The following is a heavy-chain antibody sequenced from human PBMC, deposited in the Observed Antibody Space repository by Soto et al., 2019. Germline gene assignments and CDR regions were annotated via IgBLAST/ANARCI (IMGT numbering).Heavy chain of an antibody. Sequence: QVQLVESGGGVVQPGRSLRLSCAASGFTFSSYAMHWVRQAPGKGLEWVAVISYDGSNKYYADSVKGRFTISRDNSKNTLYLQMNSLRAEDTAVYYCARDKPGGIDDWGQGTLVTVSS. CDR3: ARDKPGGIDD. J-gene: IGHJ4*02. CDR2: ISYDGSNK. CDR1: GFTFSSYA. D-gene: IGHD1-26*01. V-gene: IGHV3-30-3*01.